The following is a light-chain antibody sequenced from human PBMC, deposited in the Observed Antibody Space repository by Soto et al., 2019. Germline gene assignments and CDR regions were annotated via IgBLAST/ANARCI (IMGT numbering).Light chain of an antibody. V-gene: IGLV1-44*01. Sequence: QSVLTQSPSVAGTPGQRVTISCSGSSSNIGRNPVIWSHQLPGTAPKILIYTNNQRPSGVPDRFSGSKSGTSASLAISGLQSGDEANHFCAACDVILKGGVFGGGTKLTVL. J-gene: IGLJ3*02. CDR3: AACDVILKGGV. CDR2: TNN. CDR1: SSNIGRNP.